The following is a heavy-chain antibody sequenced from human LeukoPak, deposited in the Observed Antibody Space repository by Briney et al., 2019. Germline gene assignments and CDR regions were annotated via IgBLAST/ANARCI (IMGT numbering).Heavy chain of an antibody. CDR2: INHSGST. Sequence: SETLSLTCAVYGGSFSGYYWSWIRQPPGKGLEWIGEINHSGSTNYNPSLKSRVTISVDTSKNQFSLKLSSVTAADTAVYYCARASSMDREVGYYYYMDVWGKGTTVTVSS. V-gene: IGHV4-34*01. CDR1: GGSFSGYY. J-gene: IGHJ6*03. CDR3: ARASSMDREVGYYYYMDV. D-gene: IGHD2/OR15-2a*01.